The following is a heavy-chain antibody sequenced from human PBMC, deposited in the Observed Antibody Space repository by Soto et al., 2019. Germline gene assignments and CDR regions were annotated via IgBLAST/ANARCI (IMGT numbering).Heavy chain of an antibody. CDR3: VRTSLVVAAATREDY. J-gene: IGHJ4*02. CDR2: INSDGSST. V-gene: IGHV3-74*01. D-gene: IGHD2-15*01. Sequence: EVQLVESGGGLVQPGGSLRLSCAASGFTFSSYWMHWVRQAPGKGRVWVSRINSDGSSTSYADSVKGRFTISRDNAKNTLYRQMNRLRAEDTAVYYCVRTSLVVAAATREDYWGQGTLVTVSS. CDR1: GFTFSSYW.